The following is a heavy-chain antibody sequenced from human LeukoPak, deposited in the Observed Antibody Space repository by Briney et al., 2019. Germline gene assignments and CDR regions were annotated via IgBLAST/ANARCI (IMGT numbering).Heavy chain of an antibody. CDR2: IYPGDSDT. D-gene: IGHD5-18*01. V-gene: IGHV5-51*01. CDR1: GYSFTSYW. J-gene: IGHJ4*02. CDR3: ACLRRSVDTARHY. Sequence: GEALKISCKGSGYSFTSYWIGWVRQIPGKGLEWMGIIYPGDSDTRYSPSFQGQVTISADKSISTAYLQWSSLKGSDTAMYYCACLRRSVDTARHYWGQGTLVTVSS.